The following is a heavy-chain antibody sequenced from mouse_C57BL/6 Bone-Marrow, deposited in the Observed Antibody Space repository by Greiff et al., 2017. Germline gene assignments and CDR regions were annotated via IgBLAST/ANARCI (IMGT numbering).Heavy chain of an antibody. V-gene: IGHV1-55*01. CDR1: GYTFTSYW. CDR3: ARDGYYVPWYFDV. D-gene: IGHD2-3*01. Sequence: QVQLQQPGAELVKPGASVKMSCTASGYTFTSYWITWVKQRPGQGLEWIGDIYPGSGSTNYNEKFKSKATLTVDTSSSTAYMQISSLTSEDSAVYYCARDGYYVPWYFDVWGTGTTVTVSS. CDR2: IYPGSGST. J-gene: IGHJ1*03.